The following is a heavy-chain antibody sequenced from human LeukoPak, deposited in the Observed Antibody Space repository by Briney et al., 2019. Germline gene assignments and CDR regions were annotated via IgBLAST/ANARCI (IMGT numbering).Heavy chain of an antibody. V-gene: IGHV3-7*01. CDR1: GFTFNNYS. Sequence: PGGSLRLSCAASGFTFNNYSMSWIRQAPGKVLEWVASIKHDESEKYYVDSVKDRFTISRDDAKKSVYLQMNSLRVEETDVYYCSRDRDSSGRWEITFDSWGAGNLVTVSS. D-gene: IGHD2-15*01. J-gene: IGHJ4*02. CDR2: IKHDESEK. CDR3: SRDRDSSGRWEITFDS.